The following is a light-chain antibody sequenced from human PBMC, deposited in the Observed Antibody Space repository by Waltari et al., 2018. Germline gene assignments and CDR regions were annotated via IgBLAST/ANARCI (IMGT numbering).Light chain of an antibody. V-gene: IGKV1-33*01. Sequence: DIQMTQSPSSLSASVGDRVTITCQASRDNNNYLNWKHQKPGKAPKLLIYDASTLETGVPSRFSGSGSGTDFVFTISRLQPEDIATYYCQHYDGVPPWTFGQGTRVDFK. CDR2: DAS. CDR1: RDNNNY. J-gene: IGKJ1*01. CDR3: QHYDGVPPWT.